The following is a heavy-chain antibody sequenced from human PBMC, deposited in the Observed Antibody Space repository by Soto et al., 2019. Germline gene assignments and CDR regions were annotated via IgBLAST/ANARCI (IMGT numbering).Heavy chain of an antibody. CDR1: GGSISSGGYY. J-gene: IGHJ4*02. D-gene: IGHD3-10*01. Sequence: QVQLQESGPGLVKPSQTLSLTCTVSGGSISSGGYYWSWIRQHPGKGLGWLGYIYYSGSTYYNPSRKSRVTISVDTAKNQFSLKLSSVTAADTAVYYCARWFGEFKLFDYWGQGTLVTVSS. CDR2: IYYSGST. CDR3: ARWFGEFKLFDY. V-gene: IGHV4-31*03.